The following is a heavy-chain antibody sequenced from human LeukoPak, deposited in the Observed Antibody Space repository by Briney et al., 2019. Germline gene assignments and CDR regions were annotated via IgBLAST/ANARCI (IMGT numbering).Heavy chain of an antibody. D-gene: IGHD3-22*01. Sequence: PGGSLRLSCAASGFTFSSYWMSWVRQAPGKGLEWVANIKQDGSEKYYVDSVKGRFTISRDNAKNSLYLQMNSLRAEDTAVYYCAREEAYYYDSSGSGHWFDPWGQGTLVTVSS. J-gene: IGHJ5*02. CDR2: IKQDGSEK. CDR1: GFTFSSYW. V-gene: IGHV3-7*01. CDR3: AREEAYYYDSSGSGHWFDP.